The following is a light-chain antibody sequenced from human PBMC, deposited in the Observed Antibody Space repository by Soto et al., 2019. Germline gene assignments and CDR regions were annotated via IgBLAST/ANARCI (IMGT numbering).Light chain of an antibody. V-gene: IGLV1-47*01. J-gene: IGLJ3*02. CDR3: AAWDDSLSGQV. Sequence: QSVLTQPPSASGTPGQRVTISCSGSSSNIGSNSVYWYQQLPGTAPKLLIYRNNQRPSGVPDRFSGSKSGTSASLAIRGLRSEDEADYYCAAWDDSLSGQVFGGGTKLTAL. CDR1: SSNIGSNS. CDR2: RNN.